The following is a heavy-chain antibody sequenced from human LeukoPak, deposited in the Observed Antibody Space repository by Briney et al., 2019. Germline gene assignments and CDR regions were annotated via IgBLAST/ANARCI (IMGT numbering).Heavy chain of an antibody. CDR3: ATDSSGYYYDY. V-gene: IGHV1-2*02. CDR2: INPNSGGT. Sequence: GASVKVSCKASGYTFTGYYMHWVRQAPGQGREWMGWINPNSGGTNYAQKFQGKVTMTRDTSISTAYMELSRLRSDDTAVYYCATDSSGYYYDYWGQGTLVTVSS. CDR1: GYTFTGYY. J-gene: IGHJ4*02. D-gene: IGHD3-22*01.